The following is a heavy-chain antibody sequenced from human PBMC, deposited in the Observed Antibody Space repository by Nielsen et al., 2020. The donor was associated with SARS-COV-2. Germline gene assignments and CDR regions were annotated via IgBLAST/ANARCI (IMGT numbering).Heavy chain of an antibody. J-gene: IGHJ4*02. D-gene: IGHD3-10*01. CDR3: TRSGSHSDFDY. CDR2: ISPYTGDT. CDR1: GYTFISYG. V-gene: IGHV1-18*01. Sequence: SMKVSCKGSGYTFISYGVSWVRQAPGQGLEWVGWISPYTGDTKYIQKLQGRVTLTTDTSSSTAYMEVRGLRSDDTAVYYCTRSGSHSDFDYWGQGTLVTVSS.